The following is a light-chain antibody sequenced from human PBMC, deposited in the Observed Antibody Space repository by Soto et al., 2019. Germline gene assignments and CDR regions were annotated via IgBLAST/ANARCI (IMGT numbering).Light chain of an antibody. CDR2: GAS. CDR3: QQYSNWPRT. J-gene: IGKJ1*01. V-gene: IGKV3-15*01. CDR1: QSISTN. Sequence: IVETQAPSTLSVSPGERATLSCTASQSISTNLAWYQQKPGRAPRLLIYGASTRATGIPARFSGSGSGTEFTLTISSLQSEDFAVYHCQQYSNWPRTFGQGTKV.